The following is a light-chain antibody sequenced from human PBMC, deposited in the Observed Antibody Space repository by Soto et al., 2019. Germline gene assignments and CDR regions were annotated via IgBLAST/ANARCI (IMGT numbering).Light chain of an antibody. J-gene: IGKJ1*01. CDR3: QQYGSSPRT. CDR2: DAS. V-gene: IGKV3-20*01. Sequence: ELVSTQSPDTLSLSPGQRATLSCRARQSVGSYLAWYQQKPGQAPRLLMYDASSRATGNPDRFSGSLSLTDFSLTITRLEPEDFAVYYCQQYGSSPRTFGQGTKVDIK. CDR1: QSVGSY.